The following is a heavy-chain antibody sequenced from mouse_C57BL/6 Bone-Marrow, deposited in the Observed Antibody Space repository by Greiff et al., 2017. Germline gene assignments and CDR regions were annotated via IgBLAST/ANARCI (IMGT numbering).Heavy chain of an antibody. CDR1: GFNIKNTY. CDR2: IDPANGNT. V-gene: IGHV14-3*01. Sequence: EVKLQESVAELVRPGASVKLSCTASGFNIKNTYMHWVKQRPEQGLEWIGRIDPANGNTKYAPKFQGKATITADTSSNTAYLQLSSLTSEDTAIYYCALSMYYGSSYFDYWGQGTTLTVSS. D-gene: IGHD1-1*01. J-gene: IGHJ2*01. CDR3: ALSMYYGSSYFDY.